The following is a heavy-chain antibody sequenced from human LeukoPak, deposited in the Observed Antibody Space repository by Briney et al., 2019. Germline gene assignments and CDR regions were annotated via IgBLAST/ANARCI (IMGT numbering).Heavy chain of an antibody. CDR1: GYTFTSYH. Sequence: ASVKVSCKASGYTFTSYHMHWVRQAPGQGLEWMGIINPTGGSTTYTQKFQGRVTMTRDTSTSTVYMELSSLRSEDTAVYFCARGGGGRYYWVDYWGQGTLVTVSS. CDR2: INPTGGST. CDR3: ARGGGGRYYWVDY. V-gene: IGHV1-46*01. D-gene: IGHD1-26*01. J-gene: IGHJ4*02.